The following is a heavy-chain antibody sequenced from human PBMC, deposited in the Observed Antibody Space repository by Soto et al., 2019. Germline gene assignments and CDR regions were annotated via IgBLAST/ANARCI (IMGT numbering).Heavy chain of an antibody. Sequence: LALTCTVSGGSISSSSYYWGWIRQPPGKGLEWIGSIYYSGSTYYNPSLKSRVTISVDTSKNQFSLKLSSVTAADTAVYYCARQGYSYGPGHRFDYWGQGTLVTVSS. D-gene: IGHD5-18*01. CDR2: IYYSGST. CDR1: GGSISSSSYY. V-gene: IGHV4-39*01. J-gene: IGHJ4*02. CDR3: ARQGYSYGPGHRFDY.